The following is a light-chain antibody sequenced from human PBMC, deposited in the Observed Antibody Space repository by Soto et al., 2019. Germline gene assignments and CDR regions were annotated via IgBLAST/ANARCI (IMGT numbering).Light chain of an antibody. J-gene: IGLJ3*02. CDR3: VLYMGSGIWV. CDR1: SGSVSTSYY. Sequence: QTVVTQEPSFSVSPGGTVTLTCGLSSGSVSTSYYPSWYQQTPGQAPRTLIYSTNTRSPGVPDRFSGSILGNRAALTITGDQADDESDYYCVLYMGSGIWVFGGGTKLTVL. CDR2: STN. V-gene: IGLV8-61*01.